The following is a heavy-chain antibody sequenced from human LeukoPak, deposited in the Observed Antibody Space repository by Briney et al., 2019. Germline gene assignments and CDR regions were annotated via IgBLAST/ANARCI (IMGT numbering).Heavy chain of an antibody. Sequence: PSETLSLTCTVSSGSVSNSHYYWAWGRQPPGKGLEWLGSIFYSGNTHYNPSLKSPVTISIDTSKNQFSLKVSSVTAADTAIYYCARGKGMVVSWGQGTLVTVSS. CDR3: ARGKGMVVS. CDR1: SGSVSNSHYY. D-gene: IGHD1-26*01. J-gene: IGHJ5*02. CDR2: IFYSGNT. V-gene: IGHV4-39*07.